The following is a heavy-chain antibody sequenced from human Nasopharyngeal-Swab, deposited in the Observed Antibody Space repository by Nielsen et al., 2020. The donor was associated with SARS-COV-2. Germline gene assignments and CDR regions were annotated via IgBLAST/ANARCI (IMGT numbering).Heavy chain of an antibody. J-gene: IGHJ4*02. CDR3: AKDRRSWPKGSDY. CDR2: ISYDGSNK. Sequence: WIRQPPGKGLEWVAVISYDGSNKYYADSVKGRFTISRDNPKNTLYLQMNSLRAEDTAVYYCAKDRRSWPKGSDYWGQGTLVTVSS. V-gene: IGHV3-30*18. D-gene: IGHD1-26*01.